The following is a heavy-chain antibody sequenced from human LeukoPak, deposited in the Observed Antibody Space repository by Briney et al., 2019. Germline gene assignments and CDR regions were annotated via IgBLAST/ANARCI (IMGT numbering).Heavy chain of an antibody. Sequence: ASVKVSCKASGYTFTGYYMHWVRQAPGQGLEWMGWTNPNSGGTNYAQKFQGRVTMTRDTSISTAYMELSRLRSDDTAVYYCASPTWSGYSDDAFDIWGQGTMVTVSS. CDR3: ASPTWSGYSDDAFDI. V-gene: IGHV1-2*02. J-gene: IGHJ3*02. CDR2: TNPNSGGT. D-gene: IGHD3-3*01. CDR1: GYTFTGYY.